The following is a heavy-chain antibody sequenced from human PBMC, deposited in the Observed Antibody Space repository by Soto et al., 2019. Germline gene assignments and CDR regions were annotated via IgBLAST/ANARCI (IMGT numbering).Heavy chain of an antibody. V-gene: IGHV5-10-1*01. D-gene: IGHD6-19*01. J-gene: IGHJ4*02. CDR1: GYTFTTFW. Sequence: PGESLKISCTGFGYTFTTFWISWVRQMPGKGLEWMGRIDPRDSHVNHSPSFQGHVTISLDKSISTAYLQWGSLKASDTAMYYCARRTYTSGWRHYFDYWGQGTLVTVSS. CDR2: IDPRDSHV. CDR3: ARRTYTSGWRHYFDY.